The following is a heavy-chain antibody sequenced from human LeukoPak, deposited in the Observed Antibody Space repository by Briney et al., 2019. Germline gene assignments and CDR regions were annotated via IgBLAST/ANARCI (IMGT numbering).Heavy chain of an antibody. J-gene: IGHJ4*02. CDR1: GFTFSSYG. CDR3: ARDLHCGGDCYPLTY. V-gene: IGHV3-30*03. D-gene: IGHD2-21*01. Sequence: PGRSLRLSCAASGFTFSSYGMHWVRQAPGKGLEWVAVISYDGSNKYYADSVKGRFTISRDNSKNTLYLQMNSLRAEDTAVYYCARDLHCGGDCYPLTYWGQGTLVTVSS. CDR2: ISYDGSNK.